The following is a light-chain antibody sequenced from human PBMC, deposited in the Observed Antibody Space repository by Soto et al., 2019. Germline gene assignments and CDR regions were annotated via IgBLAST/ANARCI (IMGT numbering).Light chain of an antibody. CDR2: EVS. V-gene: IGLV2-14*01. Sequence: QSALTQPASVSGSPGQSINISCTGTSSDVGGYNYVSWYQQHPGNAPKLMIYEVSNRPSGVSNRFSGSKSGNTASLTISGLQSEDEADYYCSSYTSSSTRVFGGGTKLTVL. J-gene: IGLJ3*02. CDR3: SSYTSSSTRV. CDR1: SSDVGGYNY.